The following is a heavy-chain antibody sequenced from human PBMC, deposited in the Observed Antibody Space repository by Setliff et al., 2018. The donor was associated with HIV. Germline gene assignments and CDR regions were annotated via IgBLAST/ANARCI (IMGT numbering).Heavy chain of an antibody. CDR2: IYHSGST. CDR3: AREEAEYYGSGSYADY. D-gene: IGHD3-10*01. CDR1: GGSISSTNW. J-gene: IGHJ4*02. Sequence: SETLSLTCAVSGGSISSTNWWSWVRQPPGKGLEWSGEIYHSGSTNYNPSLKSRVTISVDKSKSQFSLKLSSVTAADTAVYYCAREEAEYYGSGSYADYWGQGTLVTVSS. V-gene: IGHV4-4*02.